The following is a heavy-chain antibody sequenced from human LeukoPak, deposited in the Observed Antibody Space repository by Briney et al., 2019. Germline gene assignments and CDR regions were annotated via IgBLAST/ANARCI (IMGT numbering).Heavy chain of an antibody. D-gene: IGHD3-10*01. Sequence: SETLSLTCTVSGGSISSYYWSWIRRPPGKGLEWIGYIYTSGSTNYNPSLKSRVTISVDTSKNQFSLKLSSVTAADTAVYYCASLVYGSRNNWFDPWGQGTLVTVSS. CDR3: ASLVYGSRNNWFDP. J-gene: IGHJ5*02. V-gene: IGHV4-4*09. CDR1: GGSISSYY. CDR2: IYTSGST.